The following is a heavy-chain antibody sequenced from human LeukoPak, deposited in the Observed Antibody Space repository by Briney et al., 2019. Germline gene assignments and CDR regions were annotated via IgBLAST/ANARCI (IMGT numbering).Heavy chain of an antibody. CDR2: IKQDGSGK. J-gene: IGHJ4*02. Sequence: QTGGSLRLSCAASGFTFSSYWMSWVRQAPGKGLEWVANIKQDGSGKYYVDSVKGRFTISRDNAKNSLYLQMNSLRAEDTAVYYCATSSQYYYDSSGYYFLYWGQGTLVTVSS. CDR3: ATSSQYYYDSSGYYFLY. CDR1: GFTFSSYW. V-gene: IGHV3-7*01. D-gene: IGHD3-22*01.